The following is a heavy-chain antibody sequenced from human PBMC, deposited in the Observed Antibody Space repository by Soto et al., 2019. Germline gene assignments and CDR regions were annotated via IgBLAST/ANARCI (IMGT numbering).Heavy chain of an antibody. Sequence: SETLSLTCAVSGGSISSSNWWSWVRQPPGKGLEWIGEIYHSGSTNYNPSLKSRVTISVDKSKNQFSLKLSSVTVADTAVYYCARLGYDILTGYSRDFDYWGQGTLVTVSS. CDR2: IYHSGST. CDR3: ARLGYDILTGYSRDFDY. CDR1: GGSISSSNW. J-gene: IGHJ4*02. D-gene: IGHD3-9*01. V-gene: IGHV4-4*02.